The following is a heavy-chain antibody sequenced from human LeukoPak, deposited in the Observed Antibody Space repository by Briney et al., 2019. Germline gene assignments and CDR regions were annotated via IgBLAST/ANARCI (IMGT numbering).Heavy chain of an antibody. CDR1: GFTFSSHS. CDR3: ARGDGLTPPDVFDF. Sequence: GGSLRLSCAASGFTFSSHSMNSVRQAPGKGLQWVSSISSSSIYIYYADSVKGRFTISRDNAKNSLYLQMNSLRGEDTAVYYCARGDGLTPPDVFDFSEQGTMVTVSS. V-gene: IGHV3-21*01. J-gene: IGHJ3*01. CDR2: ISSSSIYI.